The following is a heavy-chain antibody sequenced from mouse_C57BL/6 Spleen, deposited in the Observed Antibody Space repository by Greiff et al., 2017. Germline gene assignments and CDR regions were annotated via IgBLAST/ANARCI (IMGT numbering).Heavy chain of an antibody. V-gene: IGHV1-61*01. Sequence: VQLQQPGAELVRPGSSVKLSCKASGYTFTSSWMDWVKQRPGQGLEWIGNIYPSDSETHYNQKFKDKATLTVDKSSSTAYMQLSSLTSEDSAVYYCARGDYDFFFDDWGQGTTLTVSS. D-gene: IGHD2-4*01. J-gene: IGHJ2*01. CDR3: ARGDYDFFFDD. CDR1: GYTFTSSW. CDR2: IYPSDSET.